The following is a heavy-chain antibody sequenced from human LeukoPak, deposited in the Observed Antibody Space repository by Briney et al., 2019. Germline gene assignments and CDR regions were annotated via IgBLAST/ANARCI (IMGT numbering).Heavy chain of an antibody. CDR2: IKQDGSEK. CDR1: GFTFSNYW. CDR3: ARDAFSRISIFGVVSDAFDI. V-gene: IGHV3-7*01. Sequence: GGSLRLSCAASGFTFSNYWMTWVRQAPGKGLEWVANIKQDGSEKYCVDSVKGRFTISRDNAKNSLYLQMNSLRAEDTAVYFCARDAFSRISIFGVVSDAFDIWGQGTTVTVSS. J-gene: IGHJ3*02. D-gene: IGHD3-3*01.